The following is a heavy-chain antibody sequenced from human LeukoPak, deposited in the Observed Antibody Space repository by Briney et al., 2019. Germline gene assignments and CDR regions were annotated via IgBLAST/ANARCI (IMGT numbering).Heavy chain of an antibody. J-gene: IGHJ6*03. Sequence: KTSETLSLTCAVYGGSFSGYYWSWIRQPPGRGLEWIGEINHSGSTNYNPSLKSRVTISVDTSKNQFSLKLSSVTAADTAVYYCARTKYGSGSYPGAKYYYYMDVWGKGTTVTISS. CDR3: ARTKYGSGSYPGAKYYYYMDV. CDR2: INHSGST. V-gene: IGHV4-34*01. CDR1: GGSFSGYY. D-gene: IGHD3-10*01.